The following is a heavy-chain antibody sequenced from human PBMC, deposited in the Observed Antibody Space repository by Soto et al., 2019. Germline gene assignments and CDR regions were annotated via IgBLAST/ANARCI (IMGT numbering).Heavy chain of an antibody. CDR1: GGNPSNSA. D-gene: IGHD6-19*01. V-gene: IGHV1-69*01. CDR2: IIPVFGIV. CDR3: AGGRIVVAGSSAYCGIDV. J-gene: IGHJ6*02. Sequence: QVHLLLQSGAEVKKPGSSVKVSCKASGGNPSNSAISWVRQAPGQGLEWMGGIIPVFGIVSYAQNFQGRVTITADESTSTGYMELSSLRSEDTAVYFCAGGRIVVAGSSAYCGIDVWGQGTTVTVAS.